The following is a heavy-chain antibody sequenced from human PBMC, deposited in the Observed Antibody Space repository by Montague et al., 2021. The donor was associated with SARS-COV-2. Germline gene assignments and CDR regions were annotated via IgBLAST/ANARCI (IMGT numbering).Heavy chain of an antibody. V-gene: IGHV3-48*03. CDR2: ISSSGSTI. J-gene: IGHJ5*02. D-gene: IGHD2-15*01. Sequence: SRRLSCAASGFPFSSYEMNWVRQAPGKGLEWVSYISSSGSTIYYADSVKGRFTISRDNAKNSLYLQMNSLRAEDTAVYYCARLGYCSGGSCIDPWGQGTLVTVSS. CDR3: ARLGYCSGGSCIDP. CDR1: GFPFSSYE.